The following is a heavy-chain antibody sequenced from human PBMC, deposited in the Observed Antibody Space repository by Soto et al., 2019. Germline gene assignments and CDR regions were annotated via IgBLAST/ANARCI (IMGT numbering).Heavy chain of an antibody. CDR1: GFIFENFG. D-gene: IGHD1-26*01. V-gene: IGHV3-23*01. CDR3: AKNQGVELVPLATVDWFDP. J-gene: IGHJ5*02. CDR2: ISGSGFKK. Sequence: GGSLRLSCAASGFIFENFGMSWVRQAPGKGLEWISSISGSGFKKYYADSVKGRFTISRDNSKSTVYLELNNLSAEDTAVYHCAKNQGVELVPLATVDWFDPWGQGSVFTVSS.